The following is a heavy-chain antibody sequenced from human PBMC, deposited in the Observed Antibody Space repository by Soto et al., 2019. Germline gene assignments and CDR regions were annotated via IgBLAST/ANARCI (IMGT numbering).Heavy chain of an antibody. D-gene: IGHD1-26*01. CDR3: AKDLVGATGYYYYYGMDV. Sequence: HPGGSLRLSCAASGFTFSSYAMSWVRQAPGKGLEWVSAISGSGGSTYYADSVKGRFTISRDNSKNTLYLQMNSLRAEDTAVYYCAKDLVGATGYYYYYGMDVWGQGTTVTVSS. V-gene: IGHV3-23*01. CDR1: GFTFSSYA. J-gene: IGHJ6*02. CDR2: ISGSGGST.